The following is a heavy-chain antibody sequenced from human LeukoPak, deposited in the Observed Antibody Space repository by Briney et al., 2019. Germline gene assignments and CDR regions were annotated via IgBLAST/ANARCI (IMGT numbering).Heavy chain of an antibody. D-gene: IGHD2-21*01. J-gene: IGHJ4*02. CDR1: GGSISTYY. V-gene: IGHV4-4*08. Sequence: SDTLSLTCTVSGGSISTYYWSWIRQSPGQGLEWIGYIWPSGSTNYNPSLSGRVAISLDKSRNHFTLMVTAVTAADTAFYYCARKGPEHLPTYFDHWAGESWSPSPQ. CDR3: ARKGPEHLPTYFDH. CDR2: IWPSGST.